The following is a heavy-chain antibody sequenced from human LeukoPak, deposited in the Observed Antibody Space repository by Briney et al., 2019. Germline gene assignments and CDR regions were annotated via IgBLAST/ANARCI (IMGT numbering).Heavy chain of an antibody. D-gene: IGHD6-6*01. CDR1: GFTFSSYA. J-gene: IGHJ4*02. CDR3: ARSKSSSSPNFDY. V-gene: IGHV3-30-3*01. CDR2: ISYDGSNK. Sequence: GGSLRLPCAASGFTFSSYAMHWVRQAPGKGLEWVAIISYDGSNKYYADSVKGRFTISRDNSKSTLYLQMNSLRAEDTAVYYCARSKSSSSPNFDYWGQGTLVTVSS.